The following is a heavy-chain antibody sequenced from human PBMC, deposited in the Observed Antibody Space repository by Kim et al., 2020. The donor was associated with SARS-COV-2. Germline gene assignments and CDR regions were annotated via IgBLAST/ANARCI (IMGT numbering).Heavy chain of an antibody. V-gene: IGHV3-30*18. CDR3: AKDPTRYCSGGSCRGLWFDP. Sequence: GGSLRLSCAASGFTFSSYGMHWVRQAPGKGLEWVAVISYDGSNKYYADSVKGRFTISRDNSKNTLYLQMNSLRAEDTAVYYCAKDPTRYCSGGSCRGLWFDPWGQGTLVTVSS. CDR2: ISYDGSNK. J-gene: IGHJ5*02. CDR1: GFTFSSYG. D-gene: IGHD2-15*01.